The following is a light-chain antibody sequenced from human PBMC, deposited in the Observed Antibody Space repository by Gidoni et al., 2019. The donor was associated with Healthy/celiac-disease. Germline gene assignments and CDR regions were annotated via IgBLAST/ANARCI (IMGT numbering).Light chain of an antibody. CDR2: EVS. CDR3: MQSIQLPLT. V-gene: IGKV2D-29*01. J-gene: IGKJ4*01. Sequence: DMVMTQTPRSLAVTPGQPASIACKSSQSLLHSDGKTYLYWYLQKPGPPPQLLIYEVSNRFSGVPDRFIGSGSGTDFTLRISRVEAWDFGVYYCMQSIQLPLTFGGGTKVEIK. CDR1: QSLLHSDGKTY.